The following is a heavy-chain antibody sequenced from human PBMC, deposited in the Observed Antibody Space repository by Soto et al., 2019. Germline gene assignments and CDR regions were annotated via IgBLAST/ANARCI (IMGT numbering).Heavy chain of an antibody. CDR2: IYSGGST. CDR3: ATNYGSGSVVGYGMDV. Sequence: PGGPLRLSCAASGFTVSSNYMSWVRQAPGKGLEWVSVIYSGGSTYYADSVKGRFTISRDNSKNTLYLQMNSLRAEDTAVYYCATNYGSGSVVGYGMDVWGQGTTVTVSS. V-gene: IGHV3-53*01. J-gene: IGHJ6*02. CDR1: GFTVSSNY. D-gene: IGHD3-10*01.